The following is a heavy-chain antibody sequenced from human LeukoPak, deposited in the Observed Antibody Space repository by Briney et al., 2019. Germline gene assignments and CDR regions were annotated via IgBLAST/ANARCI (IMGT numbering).Heavy chain of an antibody. CDR1: GFTFSSYW. CDR3: ARRASTERGHSYGLDY. V-gene: IGHV3-7*01. CDR2: IKKDESEK. J-gene: IGHJ4*02. Sequence: PGGSLRLSCAASGFTFSSYWMSWVRQTPGKGLEWVANIKKDESEKYYVDSVKGRFTISRDNAKKSLYLQMNSLRAEDTAVYYCARRASTERGHSYGLDYWGQGTLVTVSS. D-gene: IGHD5-18*01.